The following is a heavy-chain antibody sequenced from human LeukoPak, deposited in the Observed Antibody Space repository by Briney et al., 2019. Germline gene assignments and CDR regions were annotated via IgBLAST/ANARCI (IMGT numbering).Heavy chain of an antibody. J-gene: IGHJ4*02. Sequence: PGGSLRLSCEASGFSFSTYAMNWVRQAPGKGLEWVSSIIGSGGSTYFANSVRGRFTISRGNSKNTLYLQMNSLRAEDTARYYCAKATLGSCSGARCYPFDYWGQGTLVNVSS. D-gene: IGHD2-15*01. CDR3: AKATLGSCSGARCYPFDY. V-gene: IGHV3-23*01. CDR2: IIGSGGST. CDR1: GFSFSTYA.